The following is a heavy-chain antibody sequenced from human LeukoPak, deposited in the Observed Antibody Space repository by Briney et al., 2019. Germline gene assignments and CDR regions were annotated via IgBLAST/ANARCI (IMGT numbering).Heavy chain of an antibody. J-gene: IGHJ4*02. CDR3: ARARVGYCNSSSCYAIPFDY. CDR2: IYSSGST. CDR1: PASINGYY. V-gene: IGHV4-59*01. D-gene: IGHD2-2*01. Sequence: PSETLSLTCTVFPASINGYYWSWIRQPPGKGPEWIGYIYSSGSTKYNPSLKSRVTISVDTSKNQFSLKLSSVTAADTAFYYCARARVGYCNSSSCYAIPFDYWGQGTLVTVSS.